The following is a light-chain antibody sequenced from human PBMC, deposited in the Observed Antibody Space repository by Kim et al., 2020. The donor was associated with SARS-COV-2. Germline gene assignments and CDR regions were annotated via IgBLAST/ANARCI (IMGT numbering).Light chain of an antibody. CDR3: QSYFATTQDVV. CDR1: SGGIASNY. V-gene: IGLV6-57*03. J-gene: IGLJ2*01. Sequence: FTISCTRSSGGIASNYVQWYKQRPGGAPTPVIYADIQSPSGVPVRFSGSIDTSSNSASLTISGLKTEDEADYYCQSYFATTQDVVFGGGTQLTVL. CDR2: ADI.